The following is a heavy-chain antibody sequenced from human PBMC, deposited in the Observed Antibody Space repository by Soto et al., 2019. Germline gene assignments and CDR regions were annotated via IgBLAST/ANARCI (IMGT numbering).Heavy chain of an antibody. CDR3: AKDDQGQVVRDNWFDP. CDR2: ISGSGGST. J-gene: IGHJ5*02. CDR1: GVNSSSYA. Sequence: LRLSYAASGVNSSSYAMRLLPQTQGKGLKWDSAISGSGGSTYYADSVTGRFTISRDNSMITLYLQMNSLRAENTAVYYFAKDDQGQVVRDNWFDPWGQGTVVTVSS. V-gene: IGHV3-23*01. D-gene: IGHD6-6*01.